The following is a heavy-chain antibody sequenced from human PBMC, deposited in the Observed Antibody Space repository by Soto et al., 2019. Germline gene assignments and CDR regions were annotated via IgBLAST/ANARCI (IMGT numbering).Heavy chain of an antibody. V-gene: IGHV1-46*01. J-gene: IGHJ2*01. CDR2: INPSGGRT. CDR1: GYTFTNYY. Sequence: ASVKVSCKASGYTFTNYYMHWVRQAPGQGLEWMGIINPSGGRTNYAQKFQGRVTMTRDTSTSTVYLELSSLRSEDTAVYYCARDLSSYSSGWYDLWGRGTLVTVSS. D-gene: IGHD6-19*01. CDR3: ARDLSSYSSGWYDL.